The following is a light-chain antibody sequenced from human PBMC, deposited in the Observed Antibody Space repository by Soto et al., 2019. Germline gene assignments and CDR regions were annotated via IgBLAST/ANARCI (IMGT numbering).Light chain of an antibody. V-gene: IGKV3-15*01. Sequence: EFVLTQSPGTLSLSPGERATLSCRATETISTNLAWFQRKPGQPPRLLIYGSSTRATGVPDRFSGSGSGTEFTLIISSLQSEDVALYYCQQYSNWPPAITFGQGTKVDIK. CDR2: GSS. CDR1: ETISTN. CDR3: QQYSNWPPAIT. J-gene: IGKJ1*01.